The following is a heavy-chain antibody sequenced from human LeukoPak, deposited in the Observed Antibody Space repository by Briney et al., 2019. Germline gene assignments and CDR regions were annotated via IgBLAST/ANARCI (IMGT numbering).Heavy chain of an antibody. J-gene: IGHJ6*02. CDR3: ARSLFYGMDV. V-gene: IGHV5-51*01. CDR1: GCSFTSYW. CDR2: IFSGDSDT. Sequence: GGSLQISFQGSGCSFTSYWIGWVRPVPREGLEWMGIIFSGDSDTRYTPSFQGEVTTSGDKCISTAYLQWSSLKASDTAMYYCARSLFYGMDVWGQGTTVTVPS.